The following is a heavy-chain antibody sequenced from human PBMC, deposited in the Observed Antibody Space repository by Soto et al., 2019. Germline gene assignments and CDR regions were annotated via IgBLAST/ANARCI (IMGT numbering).Heavy chain of an antibody. CDR2: ISYSGNT. CDR1: GDSTSSYY. Sequence: PSETLSLTCIISGDSTSSYYWSWIRQSPGKGLEWIGYISYSGNTNYNPSLKSRVTISVDTSKDQLSLKVTSVTAADTAMYYCAGRRAKRESAMDYWGQGTQVTVSS. CDR3: AGRRAKRESAMDY. V-gene: IGHV4-59*01. J-gene: IGHJ4*01.